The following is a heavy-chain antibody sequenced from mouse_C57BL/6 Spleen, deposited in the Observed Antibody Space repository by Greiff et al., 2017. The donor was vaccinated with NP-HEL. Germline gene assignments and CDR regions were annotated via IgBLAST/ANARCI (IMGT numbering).Heavy chain of an antibody. V-gene: IGHV1-62-2*01. J-gene: IGHJ3*01. D-gene: IGHD1-1*01. CDR3: ARHEEGGDYYGSSLAWFAY. Sequence: VKPGASVKLSCKASGYTFTEYTIHWVKQRSGQGLEWIGWFYPGSGSIKYNEKFKDKATLTADKSSSTVYMELSRLTSEDSAVYFCARHEEGGDYYGSSLAWFAYWGQGTLVTVSA. CDR1: GYTFTEYT. CDR2: FYPGSGSI.